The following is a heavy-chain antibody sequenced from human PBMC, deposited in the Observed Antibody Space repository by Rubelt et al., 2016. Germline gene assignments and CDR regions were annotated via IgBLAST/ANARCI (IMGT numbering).Heavy chain of an antibody. CDR1: GFTFSSYA. D-gene: IGHD3-3*01. Sequence: QVQLVESGGGVVQPGRSLRLSCAASGFTFSSYAMHWVRQAPSKGLEWVAVISYDGSNKYYADSVKGRFTISRDNSKNTLYLQMNSLRAEDTAVYYGARECRYEFWSGVAVYWGQGTMISVSS. CDR2: ISYDGSNK. V-gene: IGHV3-30*04. J-gene: IGHJ4*02. CDR3: ARECRYEFWSGVAVY.